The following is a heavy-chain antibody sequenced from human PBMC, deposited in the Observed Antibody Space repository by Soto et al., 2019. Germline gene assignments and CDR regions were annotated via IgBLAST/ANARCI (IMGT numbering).Heavy chain of an antibody. Sequence: PGGSLRLSCAASGFTFSNYAMTWVRQAPGKGLEWVSVISGSGGSPYYADSVKGRFTISRDNSKNTVYLQMNSLRAEDTAVYYCAKATYYYDRSGNYRVYFDYWGQGTLVTVSS. V-gene: IGHV3-23*01. CDR3: AKATYYYDRSGNYRVYFDY. D-gene: IGHD3-22*01. CDR1: GFTFSNYA. CDR2: ISGSGGSP. J-gene: IGHJ4*02.